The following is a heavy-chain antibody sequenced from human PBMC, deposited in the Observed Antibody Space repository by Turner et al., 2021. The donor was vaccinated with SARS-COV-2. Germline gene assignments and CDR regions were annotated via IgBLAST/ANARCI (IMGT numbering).Heavy chain of an antibody. CDR1: GFTFGDYA. J-gene: IGHJ4*02. CDR2: IRNKAYGGTT. V-gene: IGHV3-49*04. D-gene: IGHD1-26*01. Sequence: VQLVASGGGLVQPGRSLRLSCTASGFTFGDYAMSWVGQAPGKGLEWVGCIRNKAYGGTTEYAASVKGRFTNARDDSKSIAYLQMNSLKTEDTAVYYCTPGDVGYWGQGTLVTVSS. CDR3: TPGDVGY.